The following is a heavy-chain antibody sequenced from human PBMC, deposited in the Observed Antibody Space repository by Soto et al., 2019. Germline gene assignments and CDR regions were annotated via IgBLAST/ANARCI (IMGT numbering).Heavy chain of an antibody. D-gene: IGHD2-2*01. Sequence: QPQLQESGPGMVKPSETLSLTCSVSGGSISSTSHYWGWIRQSPGKGLEWIGSIYYSGNTYYNPSLTSRVSISADTAKNQFALSLSSVTAADTAVYYCARCRCNSRSCDYYYCYGMDVWGQGTTVAVYS. CDR3: ARCRCNSRSCDYYYCYGMDV. J-gene: IGHJ6*02. CDR1: GGSISSTSHY. V-gene: IGHV4-39*01. CDR2: IYYSGNT.